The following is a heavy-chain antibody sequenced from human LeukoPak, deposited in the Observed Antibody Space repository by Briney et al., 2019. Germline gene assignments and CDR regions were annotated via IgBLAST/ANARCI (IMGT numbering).Heavy chain of an antibody. CDR2: IYYSGST. CDR1: GGSISSSSYY. Sequence: SETLSLTCTVSGGSISSSSYYWGWLRQPPGKGLEGIGGIYYSGSTYYNPSIKSRVTISVDTSKNQFSLKLSSVTAADTAVYYCPRRITVTRRAFDIWGQGTMATVSS. CDR3: PRRITVTRRAFDI. V-gene: IGHV4-39*01. D-gene: IGHD4-17*01. J-gene: IGHJ3*02.